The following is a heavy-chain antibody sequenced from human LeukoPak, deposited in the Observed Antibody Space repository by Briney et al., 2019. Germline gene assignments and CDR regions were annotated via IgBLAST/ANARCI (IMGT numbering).Heavy chain of an antibody. D-gene: IGHD6-19*01. V-gene: IGHV4-34*01. CDR1: GGSFSGYY. Sequence: SETLSLTCAVYGGSFSGYYWSWIRQPPGKGLEWIGEINHSGSTNYNPSLKSRVTISVDTSKNQFSLKLSSVTAADTAVYYCARWQGYSSGWHYWGQGTLVTVSS. CDR2: INHSGST. J-gene: IGHJ4*02. CDR3: ARWQGYSSGWHY.